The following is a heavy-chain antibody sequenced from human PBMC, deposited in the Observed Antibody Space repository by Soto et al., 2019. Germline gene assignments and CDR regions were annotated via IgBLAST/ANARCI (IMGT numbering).Heavy chain of an antibody. J-gene: IGHJ3*01. CDR3: ARGSLSTETANALDV. CDR1: GGPISNFY. CDR2: MYYSGST. V-gene: IGHV4-59*01. D-gene: IGHD2-21*02. Sequence: QVQLHESGPGLVKPSETLSLTCTVSGGPISNFYWSWIRQSPGRGLEWIGYGYMYYSGSTYYNPSLESRVTISVDTSKNQISLRLTSVTADDTALYYCARGSLSTETANALDVWGPGTMVTVSS.